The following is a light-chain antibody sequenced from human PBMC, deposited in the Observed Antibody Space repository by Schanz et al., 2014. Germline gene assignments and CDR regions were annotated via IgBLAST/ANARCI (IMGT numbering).Light chain of an antibody. CDR3: LQDYNYPRT. V-gene: IGKV1-5*01. CDR2: DAS. J-gene: IGKJ1*01. Sequence: DIQMTQSPSTLSASVGDRVTITCRASQSISSWLAWYQQKPGKAPKLLIYDASSLESGVPSRFSGSGSGTEFTLTISSLQPEDFATYYCLQDYNYPRTFGQGTKVEIK. CDR1: QSISSW.